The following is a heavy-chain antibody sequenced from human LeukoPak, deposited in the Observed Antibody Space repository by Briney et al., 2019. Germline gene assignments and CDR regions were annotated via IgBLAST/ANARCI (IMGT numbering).Heavy chain of an antibody. CDR1: GYSFTNYW. CDR2: IYPGDSDA. CDR3: AGRRVLNGGGYNPLNY. Sequence: GESLKISCKGSGYSFTNYWIGWVRQMPGKGLKWMGIIYPGDSDAGYSPSFQGQVTISADKSISTAYLQWSSLKASDTAMYYCAGRRVLNGGGYNPLNYWGQGTWVTVPS. D-gene: IGHD5-24*01. J-gene: IGHJ4*02. V-gene: IGHV5-51*01.